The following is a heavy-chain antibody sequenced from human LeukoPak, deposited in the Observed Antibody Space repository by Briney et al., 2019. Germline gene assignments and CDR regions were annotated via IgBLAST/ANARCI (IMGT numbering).Heavy chain of an antibody. V-gene: IGHV3-23*01. D-gene: IGHD3-10*01. J-gene: IGHJ3*02. Sequence: GGFLRLSCAASGFTFSSYAMSWVRQAPGKGLEWVSAISGSGGSTYYADSVKGRFTISRDNSKNTLYLQMNSLRAEDTAVYYCAKFGEVSPNAFDIWGQGTMVTVSS. CDR2: ISGSGGST. CDR3: AKFGEVSPNAFDI. CDR1: GFTFSSYA.